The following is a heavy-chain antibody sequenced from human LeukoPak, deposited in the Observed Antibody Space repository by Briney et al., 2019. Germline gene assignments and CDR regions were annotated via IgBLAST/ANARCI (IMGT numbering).Heavy chain of an antibody. J-gene: IGHJ4*02. CDR2: MNPNSGNT. D-gene: IGHD6-19*01. Sequence: ALVKVSCKASGYTFTSYDINWVRQATGQGLEWMGWMNPNSGNTGYAQKFQGRVTMTRNTSISTAYMELSSLRSEDTAVYYCARSGWAGYYFDYWGQGTLVTVSS. V-gene: IGHV1-8*01. CDR1: GYTFTSYD. CDR3: ARSGWAGYYFDY.